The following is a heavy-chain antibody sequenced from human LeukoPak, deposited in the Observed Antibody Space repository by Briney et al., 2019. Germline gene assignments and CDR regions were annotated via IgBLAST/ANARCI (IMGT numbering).Heavy chain of an antibody. CDR2: LSSSSSTI. Sequence: PGGSLRLSCAASGFTFSSYSMNWVRQAPGKGLEWVSYLSSSSSTIYYADSVKGRFTISRDNAKNSLYLQMNSLRAEDTAVYYCARDLTHYYYMDVWGKGTTVTVSS. V-gene: IGHV3-48*01. J-gene: IGHJ6*03. CDR3: ARDLTHYYYMDV. CDR1: GFTFSSYS.